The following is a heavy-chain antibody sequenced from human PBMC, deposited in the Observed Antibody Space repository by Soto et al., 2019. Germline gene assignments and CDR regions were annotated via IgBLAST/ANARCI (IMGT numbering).Heavy chain of an antibody. CDR3: ARGSLDYSNYPRRGNYYYGMDV. D-gene: IGHD4-4*01. CDR1: GGSFSGYY. J-gene: IGHJ6*02. V-gene: IGHV4-34*01. CDR2: INHSGST. Sequence: NPSETLSLTCAVYGGSFSGYYWSWIRQPPGKGLEWIGEINHSGSTNYNPSLKSRVTISVDTSKNQFSLKLSSVTAADTAVYYCARGSLDYSNYPRRGNYYYGMDVWGQGTTVTVS.